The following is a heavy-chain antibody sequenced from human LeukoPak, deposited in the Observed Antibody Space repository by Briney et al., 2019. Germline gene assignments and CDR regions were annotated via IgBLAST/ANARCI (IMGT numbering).Heavy chain of an antibody. Sequence: SETLSLTCTVSGGSISSGGYYWSWIRQHPGKGLEWLGYIYYSGSTYYNPSLKSRVTISVDTSKNQLSLKLSSVTAADTAVYYCASRADCSSTSCHPGEAIYFDYWGQGTLVTVSS. CDR3: ASRADCSSTSCHPGEAIYFDY. D-gene: IGHD2-2*01. CDR1: GGSISSGGYY. J-gene: IGHJ4*02. CDR2: IYYSGST. V-gene: IGHV4-31*03.